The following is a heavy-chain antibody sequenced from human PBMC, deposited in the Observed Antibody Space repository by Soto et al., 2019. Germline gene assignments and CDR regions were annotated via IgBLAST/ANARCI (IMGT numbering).Heavy chain of an antibody. CDR1: GGTISSYT. Sequence: SVKVSCSDSGGTISSYTISWVRQAPGQRLKWMGRIIPILGIANYAQKFQGRVTITADKSTSTAYMELSSLRSEDTAVYYCSRGINRRYYGSGDYYYMDVWGKGTTVTVSS. CDR2: IIPILGIA. J-gene: IGHJ6*03. CDR3: SRGINRRYYGSGDYYYMDV. D-gene: IGHD3-10*01. V-gene: IGHV1-69*02.